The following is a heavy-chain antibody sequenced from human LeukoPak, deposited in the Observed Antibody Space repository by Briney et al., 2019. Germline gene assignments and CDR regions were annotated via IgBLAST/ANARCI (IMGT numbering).Heavy chain of an antibody. CDR2: ISAYNGNT. CDR3: ARGVRIAAAGTLGY. J-gene: IGHJ4*02. CDR1: GYTFTSYG. V-gene: IGHV1-18*01. Sequence: ASVKVSRKASGYTFTSYGISWVRQAPGQGLEWMGWISAYNGNTNYAQKLQGRVTMTTDTSTSTAYMELRSLRSDDTAVYYCARGVRIAAAGTLGYWGQGTLVTVSS. D-gene: IGHD6-13*01.